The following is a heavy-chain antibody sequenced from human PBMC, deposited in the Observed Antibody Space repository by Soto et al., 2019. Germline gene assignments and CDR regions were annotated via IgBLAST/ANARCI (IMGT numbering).Heavy chain of an antibody. Sequence: PGESLKISCRGSGYDFNTNWFVWVRQLPGKGLEWVGIMYPGDSDTRYNPSLQGHVTLSADVTVSTAFLQWRSLKTSDTGMYFCARLPRDCNKTSCYYADHWGHGTQVTVSS. CDR2: MYPGDSDT. CDR1: GYDFNTNW. CDR3: ARLPRDCNKTSCYYADH. D-gene: IGHD2-2*01. V-gene: IGHV5-51*01. J-gene: IGHJ4*01.